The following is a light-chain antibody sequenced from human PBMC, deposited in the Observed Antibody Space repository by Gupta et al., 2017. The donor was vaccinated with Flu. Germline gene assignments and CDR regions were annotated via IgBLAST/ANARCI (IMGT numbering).Light chain of an antibody. Sequence: QSVLTQPPSASGTPGQRVTIPCSGSSSNIGSNTVNWYQQLPGTAPKLLIYSNNQRPSGVPDRFSGSKSGTSASLAISGLQSEDEADYDCAAWDDSLNGPVFGGGTKLTVL. CDR3: AAWDDSLNGPV. J-gene: IGLJ3*02. CDR2: SNN. CDR1: SSNIGSNT. V-gene: IGLV1-44*01.